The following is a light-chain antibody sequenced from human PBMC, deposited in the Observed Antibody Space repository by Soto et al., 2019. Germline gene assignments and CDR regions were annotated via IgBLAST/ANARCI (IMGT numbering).Light chain of an antibody. Sequence: EILMTQSPSTLSVSPGERATLSCRASQSVSSNLAWYQQKPGQAPRLLIYGASTRATGIPARFSGSGSGTEFTLTISSLQSEDFAVYYCQQYNNWPRTSGQGTKWIS. V-gene: IGKV3-15*01. J-gene: IGKJ1*01. CDR1: QSVSSN. CDR3: QQYNNWPRT. CDR2: GAS.